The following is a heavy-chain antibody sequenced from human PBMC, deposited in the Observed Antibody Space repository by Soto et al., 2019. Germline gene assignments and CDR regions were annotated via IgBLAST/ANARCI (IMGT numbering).Heavy chain of an antibody. J-gene: IGHJ6*02. Sequence: PSETLSLTCTVSGGSISSENWWSWVRQAPGKGLEWIGEIYQSGATHYTPSLKSRVTISLDKSKNQFFLKLRSVTAADTAVYYCARDDGASRYYGMDVWGQGTTVTASS. CDR2: IYQSGAT. CDR3: ARDDGASRYYGMDV. D-gene: IGHD2-8*01. V-gene: IGHV4-4*02. CDR1: GGSISSENW.